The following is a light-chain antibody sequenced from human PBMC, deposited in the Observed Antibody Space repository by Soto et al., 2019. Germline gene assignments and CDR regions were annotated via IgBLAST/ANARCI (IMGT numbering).Light chain of an antibody. J-gene: IGKJ2*01. Sequence: IALTQSPGTLSLSPGERATLSCRASQRVSSNYVAWYQHKPGQAPRLLIHGASIRATDIPDRFSGSGSGTDFTLTISRLEHEDFAVYYCHQYGTLPYAFGQGTKLQIK. V-gene: IGKV3-20*01. CDR2: GAS. CDR3: HQYGTLPYA. CDR1: QRVSSNY.